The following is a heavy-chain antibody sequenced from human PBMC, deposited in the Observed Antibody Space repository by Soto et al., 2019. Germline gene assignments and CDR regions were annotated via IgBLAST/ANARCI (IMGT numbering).Heavy chain of an antibody. CDR2: INTGNGDT. V-gene: IGHV1-3*04. CDR3: ASGNCGYICYHDY. Sequence: QVQLVQSGAEVKKPGASVKVSCKPSGYTFTSYRIYWVRQAPGQRLEWMGWINTGNGDTKYSQTFQGRATITRDTSASTAYMELSSLTSEDTAVYYCASGNCGYICYHDYWGQGTLVTVSS. J-gene: IGHJ4*02. CDR1: GYTFTSYR. D-gene: IGHD5-12*01.